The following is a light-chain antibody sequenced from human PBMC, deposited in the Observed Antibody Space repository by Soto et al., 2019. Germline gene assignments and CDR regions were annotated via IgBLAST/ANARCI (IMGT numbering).Light chain of an antibody. Sequence: DIQMTQSPSTLSASVGDTVTITCRASQTISRWLAWYQQKPGKAPRLLIYTASTLEGGVPSRFSASGSGTEFTLTISSLHPDDFATYYCQEYNNYWTVGQGTKVDIK. V-gene: IGKV1-5*01. CDR3: QEYNNYWT. CDR2: TAS. CDR1: QTISRW. J-gene: IGKJ1*01.